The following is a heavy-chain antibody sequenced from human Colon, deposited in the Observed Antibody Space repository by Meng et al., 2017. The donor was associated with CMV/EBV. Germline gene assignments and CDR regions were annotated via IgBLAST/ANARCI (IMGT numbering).Heavy chain of an antibody. CDR2: IFHSGAS. CDR1: GGSLIGTNW. Sequence: LAIPCAVSGGSLIGTNWWNWVRQPPGGGLEWIGEIFHSGASNYNPSLKSRATISIDNSKNQFSLRLTSVTVADTAVYFCADPPAGLWGQGVLVTVSS. D-gene: IGHD3-16*01. J-gene: IGHJ4*02. V-gene: IGHV4-4*01. CDR3: ADPPAGL.